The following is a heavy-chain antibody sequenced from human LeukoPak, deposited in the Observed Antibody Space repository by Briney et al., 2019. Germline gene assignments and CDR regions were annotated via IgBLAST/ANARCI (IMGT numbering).Heavy chain of an antibody. J-gene: IGHJ4*02. Sequence: GGSLRLSCAASGFTFSSYGMHWVRQASGKGLEWVAFIRYDGSNKYYADSVKARFTLSRDNSKNTMYLQMNTLRAEDTVVYYCATGYSSGWYGRLDYWGQGTLVTVSS. CDR1: GFTFSSYG. CDR3: ATGYSSGWYGRLDY. CDR2: IRYDGSNK. D-gene: IGHD6-19*01. V-gene: IGHV3-30*02.